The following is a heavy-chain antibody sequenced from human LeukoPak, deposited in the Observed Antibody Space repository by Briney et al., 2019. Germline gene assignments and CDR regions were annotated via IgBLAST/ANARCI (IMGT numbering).Heavy chain of an antibody. D-gene: IGHD2-2*02. V-gene: IGHV4-30-4*08. Sequence: SQTLSLTCTVSGGSISSGDYYWSWIRQPPGKGLEWIGYIYYSGSTYYNPSLKSRVTISVDTSKNQFSLKLSSVTAADTAVYYCHVVPAAIIPDPHYYFDYWGQGTLVTVPS. CDR2: IYYSGST. CDR1: GGSISSGDYY. CDR3: HVVPAAIIPDPHYYFDY. J-gene: IGHJ4*02.